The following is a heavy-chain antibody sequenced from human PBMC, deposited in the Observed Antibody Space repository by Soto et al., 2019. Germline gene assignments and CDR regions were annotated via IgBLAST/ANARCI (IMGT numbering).Heavy chain of an antibody. Sequence: PGESLKISCKISGYNFANYWMGWVRQMRGKGLEWMGIIYPADSDSRYSPSFQGQVTISADRSINTPYLQWSSLRASDTAMYFCAILGLAAVVGGGNYYFDYWGRGTLVTVSS. V-gene: IGHV5-51*01. CDR2: IYPADSDS. CDR1: GYNFANYW. J-gene: IGHJ4*02. CDR3: AILGLAAVVGGGNYYFDY. D-gene: IGHD2-21*01.